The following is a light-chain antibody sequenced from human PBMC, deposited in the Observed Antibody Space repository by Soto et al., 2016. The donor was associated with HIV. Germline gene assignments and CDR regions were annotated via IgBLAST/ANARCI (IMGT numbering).Light chain of an antibody. CDR2: KDS. J-gene: IGLJ2*01. V-gene: IGLV3-27*01. Sequence: SYELTQPSSVSVSPGQTARITCSGDVTKKKHARWFQQKPGQAPVLVIYKDSERPSGIPERFSGSSSGTTVTLTISGAQVEDEADFYCYSAADKNVIFGGGTKLTVL. CDR1: VTKKKH. CDR3: YSAADKNVI.